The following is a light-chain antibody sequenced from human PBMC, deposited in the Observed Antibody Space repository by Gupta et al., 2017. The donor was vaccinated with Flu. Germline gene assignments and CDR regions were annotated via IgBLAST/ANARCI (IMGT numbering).Light chain of an antibody. CDR3: QHSYAPPFT. CDR2: AAS. V-gene: IGKV1-39*01. J-gene: IGKJ3*01. Sequence: PSSLSASVRDRVAITCRASQTIDNYLNWYQQTPGNAPKLLIYAASTLQTGVPSRFSGSGSGTDFTLIINSLQPEDFATYYCQHSYAPPFTFGPGTTVDIK. CDR1: QTIDNY.